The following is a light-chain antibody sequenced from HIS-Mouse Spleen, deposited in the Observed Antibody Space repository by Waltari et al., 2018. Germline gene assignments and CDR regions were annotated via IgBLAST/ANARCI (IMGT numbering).Light chain of an antibody. CDR1: QSVSSY. V-gene: IGKV3-11*01. CDR3: QQRSNWPPGL. J-gene: IGKJ5*01. CDR2: DAS. Sequence: EIVLTQSPATLSLSPGERATLPCRASQSVSSYLAWYQQQPGQAPRLLIYDASNRATGIPARFSGSGSGTDFTLTISSLEPEDFAVYYCQQRSNWPPGLFGQGTRLEIK.